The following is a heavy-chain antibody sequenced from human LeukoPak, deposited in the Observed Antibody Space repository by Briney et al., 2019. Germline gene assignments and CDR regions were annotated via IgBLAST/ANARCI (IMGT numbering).Heavy chain of an antibody. CDR2: IKSTTDGGTT. V-gene: IGHV3-15*01. D-gene: IGHD3-9*01. CDR1: GFTFSNAW. CDR3: TTDRRHDILTGYYRGWFDP. J-gene: IGHJ5*02. Sequence: GGSLRLSCAASGFTFSNAWMSWVRQAPGKGLEWVGRIKSTTDGGTTDYVAPVKGRFTISRDDSKSTLYLEMNSLKTEDTAVYYCTTDRRHDILTGYYRGWFDPWGQGILVTVSS.